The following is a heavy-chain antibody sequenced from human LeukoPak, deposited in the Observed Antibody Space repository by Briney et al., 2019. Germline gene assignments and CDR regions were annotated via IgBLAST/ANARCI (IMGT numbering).Heavy chain of an antibody. D-gene: IGHD3-10*01. CDR3: LGQESGSLPGPHDF. Sequence: PGGSLRLSCAASGFTFSNYWMHWVRQAPGKGLVWVSRMNSDGTDARYADSVKGRFTISRDNARDTLYLQMDSLRVEDTAVYYCLGQESGSLPGPHDFWDQGTVVTVSS. V-gene: IGHV3-74*01. J-gene: IGHJ3*01. CDR1: GFTFSNYW. CDR2: MNSDGTDA.